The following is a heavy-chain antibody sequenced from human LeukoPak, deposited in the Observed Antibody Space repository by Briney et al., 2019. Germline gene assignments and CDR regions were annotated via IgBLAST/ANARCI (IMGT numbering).Heavy chain of an antibody. J-gene: IGHJ6*03. Sequence: SETLSLTCGVSGGSLSFYYWSWIRQPPGKGLEWIGYIYYSGSTNYNPSLKSRVTISVDTSKNQFSLKLSSVTAADTAVYYCARGRRDTAMIIYYYYYYMDVWGKGTTVTISS. CDR3: ARGRRDTAMIIYYYYYYMDV. CDR2: IYYSGST. V-gene: IGHV4-59*01. CDR1: GGSLSFYY. D-gene: IGHD5-18*01.